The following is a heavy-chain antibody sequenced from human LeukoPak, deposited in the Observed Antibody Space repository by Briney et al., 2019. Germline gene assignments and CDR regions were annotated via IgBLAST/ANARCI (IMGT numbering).Heavy chain of an antibody. Sequence: ASVKVFCKASGYTFTGYYMHWVRQAPGQGLEWMGWINPNSGGTNYAQKFQGRVTMTRDTSISTAYMELSRLRSDDTAVYYCARFPRYSSSENFDYWGQGTLVTVSS. D-gene: IGHD6-13*01. V-gene: IGHV1-2*02. CDR3: ARFPRYSSSENFDY. CDR1: GYTFTGYY. CDR2: INPNSGGT. J-gene: IGHJ4*02.